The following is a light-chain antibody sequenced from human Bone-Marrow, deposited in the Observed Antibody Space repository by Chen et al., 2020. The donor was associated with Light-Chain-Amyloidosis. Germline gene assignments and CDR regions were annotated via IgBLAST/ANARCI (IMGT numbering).Light chain of an antibody. CDR3: QSADSSGTYEVI. V-gene: IGLV3-25*03. CDR1: DLPTKY. Sequence: SYELTQPPSVSVSPGQTAKITCSGDDLPTKYAYWYQQKPGQAPVLVIHRDSERPSGLSDRFSGSSSGTPATLTISGVQAEDEADYHCQSADSSGTYEVIFGGGTKLTVL. CDR2: RDS. J-gene: IGLJ2*01.